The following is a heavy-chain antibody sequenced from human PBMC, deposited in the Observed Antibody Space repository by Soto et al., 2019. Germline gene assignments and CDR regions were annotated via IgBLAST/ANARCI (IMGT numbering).Heavy chain of an antibody. CDR2: IWYDGSNK. J-gene: IGHJ5*01. CDR3: ARDRVAAAGTRWFDS. Sequence: QVQLVESGGGVVQPGRSLRLSCAASGFTFSSYGMHWVRQAPGKGLEWVAVIWYDGSNKYYADSVKGRFTISRDNSKNTLYLQMNSLRAEDTAVYYCARDRVAAAGTRWFDSWGQGTLVTVSS. D-gene: IGHD6-13*01. V-gene: IGHV3-33*01. CDR1: GFTFSSYG.